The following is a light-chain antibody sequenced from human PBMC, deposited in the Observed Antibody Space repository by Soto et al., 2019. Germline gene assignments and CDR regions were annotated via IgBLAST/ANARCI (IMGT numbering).Light chain of an antibody. Sequence: EIVLTQSPATLSLSPGERATLSCRASQSVGGFLAWYQQKSGQAPRLLIYDTSKMATGIPARFSGSGSGTDFTLTISSLEPEDFAIYHCQHRSNWPPMYTFGKGTKLEIK. CDR1: QSVGGF. CDR3: QHRSNWPPMYT. CDR2: DTS. J-gene: IGKJ2*01. V-gene: IGKV3-11*01.